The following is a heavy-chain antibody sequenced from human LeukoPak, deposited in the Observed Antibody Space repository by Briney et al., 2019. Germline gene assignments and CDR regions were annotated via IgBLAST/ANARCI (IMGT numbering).Heavy chain of an antibody. J-gene: IGHJ5*02. CDR3: ARLLRSSWYYWFDP. CDR2: INHSGST. CDR1: GGSFSGYY. Sequence: PSETLSLTCAVYGGSFSGYYWSWIRQPPGKGLEWIGEINHSGSTNYNPSLKSRVTIPVDTSRNQFSLKLSSVTAADTAVYYCARLLRSSWYYWFDPWGQGTLVTVSS. V-gene: IGHV4-34*01. D-gene: IGHD6-13*01.